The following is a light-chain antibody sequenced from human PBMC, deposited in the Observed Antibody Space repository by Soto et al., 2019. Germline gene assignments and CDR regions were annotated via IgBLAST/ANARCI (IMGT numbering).Light chain of an antibody. J-gene: IGKJ1*01. CDR2: DAS. V-gene: IGKV3-11*01. CDR3: QQRSNWPPWT. CDR1: QSVSSY. Sequence: EIVLTQSPATLSLSPGERATLSCRASQSVSSYLAWYQQKPGQAPRLLIYDASNRATGIPARFSGSGSGTDFNLTISSLEPEDFAVYYCQQRSNWPPWTFGQGNKVEIK.